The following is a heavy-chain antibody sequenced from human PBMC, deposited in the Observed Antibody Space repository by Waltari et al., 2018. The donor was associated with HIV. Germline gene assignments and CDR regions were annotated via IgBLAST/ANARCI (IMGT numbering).Heavy chain of an antibody. Sequence: QVQLVESGGGVVQPGGSLRLSCAASGFAFNNFAMHWVRQAPGKGLEWVAVISYDGDQYYADSVKGRFTISRDNSKKSLFLQMSSLRPEDSAVYYCAKVAGRSGSYSHYYYGMDVWGQGTTVTVS. J-gene: IGHJ6*02. D-gene: IGHD1-26*01. CDR1: GFAFNNFA. V-gene: IGHV3-30*18. CDR3: AKVAGRSGSYSHYYYGMDV. CDR2: ISYDGDQ.